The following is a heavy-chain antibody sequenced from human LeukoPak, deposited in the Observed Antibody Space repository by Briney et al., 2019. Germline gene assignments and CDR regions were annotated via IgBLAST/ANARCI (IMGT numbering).Heavy chain of an antibody. CDR3: ARLRNYGDYVSDAFDI. V-gene: IGHV4-59*08. Sequence: PSETLSLTCTVSGGSISSYYWSWIRQPPGKGLEWIGYIYYSGSTNYNPSLKSRVTTSVDTSKNQFSLKLSSVTAADTAVYYCARLRNYGDYVSDAFDIWGQGTMVTVSS. CDR1: GGSISSYY. CDR2: IYYSGST. J-gene: IGHJ3*02. D-gene: IGHD4-17*01.